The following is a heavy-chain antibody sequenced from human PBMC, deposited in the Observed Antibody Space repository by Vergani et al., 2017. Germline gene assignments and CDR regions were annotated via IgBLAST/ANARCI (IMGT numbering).Heavy chain of an antibody. D-gene: IGHD3-22*01. V-gene: IGHV1-46*03. CDR3: TRRWYYYIIAYWDD. Sequence: QVQLVQSGAEVKKPGSSVKVSCKASGYTFTSYYMNWVRQAPGQGLEWMGIINPSGGSTSYAQKFQGRVTMTRDTSTSTAYMELSSLRSEDTAVYYCTRRWYYYIIAYWDDWGQGTLVTVSS. J-gene: IGHJ4*02. CDR1: GYTFTSYY. CDR2: INPSGGST.